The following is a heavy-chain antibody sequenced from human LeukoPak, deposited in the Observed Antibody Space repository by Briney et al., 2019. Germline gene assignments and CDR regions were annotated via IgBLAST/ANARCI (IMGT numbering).Heavy chain of an antibody. CDR1: GGTFSSYA. J-gene: IGHJ4*02. CDR2: IIPIFGTA. Sequence: ASVKVSCXASGGTFSSYAISWVRQAPGQGLEWMGGIIPIFGTANYAQKFQGRVTITADESTSTAYMELSSLRSEDTAVYYCARVSPKEDSGYDDYWGQGTLVTVSS. D-gene: IGHD5-12*01. V-gene: IGHV1-69*13. CDR3: ARVSPKEDSGYDDY.